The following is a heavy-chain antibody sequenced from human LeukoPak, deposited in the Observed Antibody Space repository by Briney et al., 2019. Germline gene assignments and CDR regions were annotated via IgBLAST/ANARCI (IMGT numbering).Heavy chain of an antibody. CDR1: GYTFTGYW. CDR2: IGPSGGST. CDR3: ARWGTTKQQPRTDY. Sequence: ASVKVSCKAFGYTFTGYWMHWVRQAPGQGTEWMGVIGPSGGSTIYAQKFQGRVTITADKSTSTAYMELSSLRSEDTAVYYCARWGTTKQQPRTDYWGQGTLVTVSS. D-gene: IGHD6-13*01. V-gene: IGHV1-46*03. J-gene: IGHJ4*02.